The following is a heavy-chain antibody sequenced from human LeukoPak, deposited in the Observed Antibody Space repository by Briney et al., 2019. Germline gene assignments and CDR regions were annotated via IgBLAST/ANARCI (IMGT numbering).Heavy chain of an antibody. J-gene: IGHJ4*02. D-gene: IGHD3-10*01. CDR1: GFTFNNNE. Sequence: PGGSLRLSCAASGFTFNNNEMNWVRQAPGKGLEWVSYISRSGNSISYTDSVKGRFTISRDNAKNSLDLQMNSLRAEDTAVYYCARQSRGLSKNFDYWGQGTLVTVSS. CDR2: ISRSGNSI. CDR3: ARQSRGLSKNFDY. V-gene: IGHV3-48*03.